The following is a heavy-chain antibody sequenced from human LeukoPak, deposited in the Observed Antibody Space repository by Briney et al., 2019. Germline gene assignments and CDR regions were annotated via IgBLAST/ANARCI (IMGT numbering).Heavy chain of an antibody. CDR1: GGTFSNYA. D-gene: IGHD6-13*01. J-gene: IGHJ1*01. V-gene: IGHV1-8*02. CDR3: ARGAAGTLDFQH. CDR2: MNPNSGNT. Sequence: ASVKVSCKASGGTFSNYAISWVRQATGQGLEWMGWMNPNSGNTGYAQKFQGRVTMTRNTSISTAYMELSSLRSEDTAVYYCARGAAGTLDFQHWGQGTLVTVSS.